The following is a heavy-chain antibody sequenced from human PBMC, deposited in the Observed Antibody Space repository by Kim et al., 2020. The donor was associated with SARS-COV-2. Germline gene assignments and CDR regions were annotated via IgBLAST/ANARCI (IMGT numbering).Heavy chain of an antibody. CDR3: ASTLAAAGYNWFDP. V-gene: IGHV1-2*02. Sequence: YAQQFQGRVTMTRETSISTAYMELSRLRSDETAVYYCASTLAAAGYNWFDPWGQGTLVTVSS. D-gene: IGHD6-13*01. J-gene: IGHJ5*02.